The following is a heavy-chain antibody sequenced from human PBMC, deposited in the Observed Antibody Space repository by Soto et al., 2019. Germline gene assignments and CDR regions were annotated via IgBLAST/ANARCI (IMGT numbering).Heavy chain of an antibody. CDR1: GFTFSSYG. CDR3: AKDNGSGCDWLRVGDASDI. J-gene: IGHJ3*02. V-gene: IGHV3-30*18. CDR2: ISYDGSNK. D-gene: IGHD5-12*01. Sequence: QVQLVESGGGVVQPGRSLRLSCAASGFTFSSYGMHWVRQAPGKGLEWVAVISYDGSNKYYADSVKGRLTISRDNSKNTLYLQMNRLRGEDTAVYYCAKDNGSGCDWLRVGDASDIWGQGTMLTVSS.